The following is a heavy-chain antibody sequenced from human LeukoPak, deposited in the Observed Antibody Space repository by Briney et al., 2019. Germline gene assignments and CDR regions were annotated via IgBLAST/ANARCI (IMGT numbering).Heavy chain of an antibody. CDR2: IDDTGT. Sequence: GGSLRLSCAASGFSVDYGYMTWVRQAPGRGLEWVASIDDTGTHYAASVKGRFDISRDISKNTVSLHLNNVRADDTGLYFCARESGSLTKVTYYGLDIWGPGTTVAVTS. CDR1: GFSVDYGY. CDR3: ARESGSLTKVTYYGLDI. D-gene: IGHD3-3*01. J-gene: IGHJ6*02. V-gene: IGHV3-66*01.